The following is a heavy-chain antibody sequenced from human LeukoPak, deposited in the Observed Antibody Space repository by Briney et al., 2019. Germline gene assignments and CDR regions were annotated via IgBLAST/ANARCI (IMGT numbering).Heavy chain of an antibody. CDR1: GDSISTYY. D-gene: IGHD1-26*01. Sequence: KPSETLSLTCTVSGDSISTYYWRWIRQPAGKGLEWIGRIHTSGSTNYNPSLKSRVTMSVDTSKNQFSLKLSSMTAAGTAIYYCSRGGPYSGSYYDSYCWGQGTLVTVSS. J-gene: IGHJ4*02. V-gene: IGHV4-4*07. CDR2: IHTSGST. CDR3: SRGGPYSGSYYDSYC.